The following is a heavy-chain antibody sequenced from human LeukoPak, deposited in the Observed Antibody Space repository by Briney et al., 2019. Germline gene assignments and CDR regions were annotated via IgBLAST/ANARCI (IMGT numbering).Heavy chain of an antibody. D-gene: IGHD3-22*01. CDR3: ASVGGQYYYDSSGYELDY. Sequence: GGSLRLSCAASGFTVSSNYMSWVRQAPGKGLERVSVIYSGGSTYYADSVKGRFTISRDNSKNTLYLQMNSLRAEDTAVYYCASVGGQYYYDSSGYELDYWGQGTLVTVSS. CDR1: GFTVSSNY. CDR2: IYSGGST. V-gene: IGHV3-53*01. J-gene: IGHJ4*02.